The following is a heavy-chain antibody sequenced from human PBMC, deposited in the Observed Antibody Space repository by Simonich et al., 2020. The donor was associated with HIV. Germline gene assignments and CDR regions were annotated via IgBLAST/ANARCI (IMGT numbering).Heavy chain of an antibody. CDR1: GGSFSGYY. V-gene: IGHV4-34*01. D-gene: IGHD3-3*01. CDR3: ARRDRELILYFDY. CDR2: INHSETA. Sequence: QVQLQQWGAGLLKPSETLSLTCAVYGGSFSGYYWSWFRQPPGKGREWIGEINHSETANYKTSLNSRATISVDKSKNQFSLKLSSVTAADTAIYYCARRDRELILYFDYWGQGNLVTVSS. J-gene: IGHJ4*02.